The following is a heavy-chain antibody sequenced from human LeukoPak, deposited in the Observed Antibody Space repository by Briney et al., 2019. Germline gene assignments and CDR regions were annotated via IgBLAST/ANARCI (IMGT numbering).Heavy chain of an antibody. CDR2: ISAYNGNT. J-gene: IGHJ6*03. CDR3: ARRAAAGSDYYYYYYMDV. V-gene: IGHV1-18*01. CDR1: GYTFTSYG. D-gene: IGHD6-13*01. Sequence: ASVKVSRKASGYTFTSYGISWVRQAPRQGLEWMGWISAYNGNTNYAQKLQGRVTMTTDTSTSTAYMELRSLRSDDTAVYYCARRAAAGSDYYYYYYMDVWGKGTTVTVSS.